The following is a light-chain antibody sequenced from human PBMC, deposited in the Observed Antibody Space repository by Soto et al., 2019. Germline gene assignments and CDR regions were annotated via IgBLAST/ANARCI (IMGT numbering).Light chain of an antibody. J-gene: IGLJ1*01. CDR2: ENN. Sequence: QSVLTQPPSVSEAPGQRVTISCTGSSSNIGAGYEAHWYQQVPGTAPKLLIYENNNRPSGVPDRFSGSKSGTSASLAITGLQAGDEDEDYCQSYDSSLSGYVFCTGTKVTVL. CDR3: QSYDSSLSGYV. CDR1: SSNIGAGYE. V-gene: IGLV1-40*01.